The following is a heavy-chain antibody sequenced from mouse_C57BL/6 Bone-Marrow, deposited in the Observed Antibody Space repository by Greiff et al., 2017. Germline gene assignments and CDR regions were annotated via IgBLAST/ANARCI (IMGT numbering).Heavy chain of an antibody. CDR2: INPSNGGT. CDR3: ARSTMITTRGDYYAMDY. CDR1: GYTFTSYW. D-gene: IGHD2-4*01. Sequence: VQLQQPGTELVKPGASVKLSCKASGYTFTSYWMHWVKQRPGQGLEWIGNINPSNGGTNYNEKFKSKATLTVDKSSSTAYMQLSSLTSEDSAVYYCARSTMITTRGDYYAMDYWGQGTSVTVSS. J-gene: IGHJ4*01. V-gene: IGHV1-53*01.